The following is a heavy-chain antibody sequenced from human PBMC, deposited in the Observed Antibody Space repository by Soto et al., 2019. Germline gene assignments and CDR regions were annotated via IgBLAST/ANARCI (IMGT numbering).Heavy chain of an antibody. J-gene: IGHJ4*02. CDR3: AREGAHYTPLDH. D-gene: IGHD2-15*01. CDR1: GYTFTDYA. CDR2: INVGNGNT. Sequence: ASVKFFCKASGYTFTDYAIHWVRQAPGQGLEWMGWINVGNGNTGYSRKFQGRVTNARDMSASTAYIEVTSLTSEDTAIYYCAREGAHYTPLDHWGQGTLVTVSS. V-gene: IGHV1-3*01.